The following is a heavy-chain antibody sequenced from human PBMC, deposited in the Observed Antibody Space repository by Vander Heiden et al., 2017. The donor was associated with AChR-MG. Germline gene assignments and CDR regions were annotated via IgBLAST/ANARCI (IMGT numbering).Heavy chain of an antibody. CDR2: VKTGDSAT. D-gene: IGHD3-10*01. CDR3: ARGGDGAIDY. V-gene: IGHV3-74*01. Sequence: EVQLVESGGGLIQPGGSLRLSCAASGFTFSNFWMHWVRQAPGKGLVWVGVVKTGDSATNYADSVRGRFTISRDNAKNTLYLQMNSLSAEDTAVYYCARGGDGAIDYWGQGALVTVSS. J-gene: IGHJ4*02. CDR1: GFTFSNFW.